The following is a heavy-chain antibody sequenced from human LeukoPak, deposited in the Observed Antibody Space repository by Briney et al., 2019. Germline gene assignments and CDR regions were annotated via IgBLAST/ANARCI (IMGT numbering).Heavy chain of an antibody. Sequence: SVKVSCKASGGTFSSYAISWVRQAPGQGLEWMGGIIPIFGTANYAQKFQGRVTITADKSTSTAYMELSSLRSEDTAVYYCAMDRGARYPDYWGQGTLVTVSS. V-gene: IGHV1-69*06. CDR3: AMDRGARYPDY. J-gene: IGHJ4*02. D-gene: IGHD1-14*01. CDR1: GGTFSSYA. CDR2: IIPIFGTA.